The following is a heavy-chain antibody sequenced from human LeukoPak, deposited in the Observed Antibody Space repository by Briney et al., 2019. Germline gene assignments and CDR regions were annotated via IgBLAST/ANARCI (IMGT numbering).Heavy chain of an antibody. Sequence: GRSLRLSCAASGFTFDDYAMHSVRQTPGKGLEWVSGITWNSGIIGYADSVKGRFTISRDNANNSLFLQMNSLRDEDMALYYCAKGAGGSRYLFDYWGQGTLVTVSS. J-gene: IGHJ4*02. D-gene: IGHD3-16*01. V-gene: IGHV3-9*03. CDR2: ITWNSGII. CDR3: AKGAGGSRYLFDY. CDR1: GFTFDDYA.